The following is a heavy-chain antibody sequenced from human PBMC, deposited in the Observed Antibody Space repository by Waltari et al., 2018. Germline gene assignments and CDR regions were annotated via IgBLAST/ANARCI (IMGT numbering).Heavy chain of an antibody. J-gene: IGHJ4*02. Sequence: QVQLQQWGAGLMKPSETLSLTCAVYGGSFSGYYWTWIRQPPGKGLEWIGEINDSGSTNYISSLKTRVTISIDASKNQFSRKLTSVTATDTAMYYCARHGRIRAVALIEYWGQGTLVTVSS. D-gene: IGHD6-6*01. CDR1: GGSFSGYY. V-gene: IGHV4-34*01. CDR3: ARHGRIRAVALIEY. CDR2: INDSGST.